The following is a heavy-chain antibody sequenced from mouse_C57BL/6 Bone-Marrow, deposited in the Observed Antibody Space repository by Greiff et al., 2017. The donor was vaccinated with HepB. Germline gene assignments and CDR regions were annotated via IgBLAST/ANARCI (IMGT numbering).Heavy chain of an antibody. Sequence: QVQLQQSGAELVRPGASVTLSCKASGYTFTDYEMHWVKQTPVHGLEWIGAIDPETGGTAYNQKFKGKAILTADKSSSTAYMELRSLTSEDSAVYYCKPPLSIYYDYDGDYWGQGTTLTVSS. J-gene: IGHJ2*01. CDR3: KPPLSIYYDYDGDY. CDR2: IDPETGGT. V-gene: IGHV1-15*01. CDR1: GYTFTDYE. D-gene: IGHD2-4*01.